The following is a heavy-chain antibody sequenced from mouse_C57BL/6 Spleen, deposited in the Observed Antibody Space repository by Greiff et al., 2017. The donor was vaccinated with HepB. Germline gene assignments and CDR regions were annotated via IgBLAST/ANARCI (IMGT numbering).Heavy chain of an antibody. CDR3: ARKDSSGYVSLAY. Sequence: QVHVKQSGAELVKPGASVKMSCKASGYTFTTYPIEWMKQNHGKSLEWIGNFHPYNDDTKYNEKFKGKATLTVEKSSSTVYLELSRLTSDDSAVYYCARKDSSGYVSLAYWGQGTLVTVSA. CDR1: GYTFTTYP. J-gene: IGHJ3*01. D-gene: IGHD3-2*02. V-gene: IGHV1-47*01. CDR2: FHPYNDDT.